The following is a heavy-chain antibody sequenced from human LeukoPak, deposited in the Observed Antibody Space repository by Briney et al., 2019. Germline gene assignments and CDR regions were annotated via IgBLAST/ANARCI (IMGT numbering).Heavy chain of an antibody. CDR2: ISDNGRHI. CDR1: CFTFGSYA. D-gene: IGHD2-2*03. V-gene: IGHV3-23*01. CDR3: PKWIYYYES. Sequence: GGSLRLSCAASCFTFGSYALNWVRQAPGQGLEWDSAISDNGRHIYYADSVKGRFTIYRDNSKNTLYLQMNSLRPDDTAMYYCPKWIYYYESWGQGTLVTVSS. J-gene: IGHJ4*02.